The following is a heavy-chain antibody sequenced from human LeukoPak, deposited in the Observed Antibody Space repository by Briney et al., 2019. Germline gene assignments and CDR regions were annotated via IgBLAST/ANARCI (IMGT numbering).Heavy chain of an antibody. D-gene: IGHD4-17*01. CDR1: GYTFTSYD. V-gene: IGHV1-8*03. CDR3: ARVRAAWNWFDP. J-gene: IGHJ5*02. Sequence: GASVKVSCKASGYTFTSYDINWVRQATGQGLEWMGWMNPNSGNTGYAQKFQGRVTITRNTSISTAYMELSSLRSEDTAVYYCARVRAAWNWFDPWGQGTLVTVSS. CDR2: MNPNSGNT.